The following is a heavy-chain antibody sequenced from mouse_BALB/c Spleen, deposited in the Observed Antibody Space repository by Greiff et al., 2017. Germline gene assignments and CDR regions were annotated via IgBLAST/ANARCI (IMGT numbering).Heavy chain of an antibody. J-gene: IGHJ4*01. CDR2: ISNGGGST. D-gene: IGHD2-4*01. CDR3: ARQGRDGYDYETMDY. CDR1: GFTFSSYT. Sequence: EVQGVESGGGLVQPGGSLKLSCAASGFTFSSYTMSWVRQTPEKRLEWVAYISNGGGSTYYPDTVKGRFTISRDNAKNTLYLQMSSLKSEDTAMYYCARQGRDGYDYETMDYWGQGTSVTVSS. V-gene: IGHV5-12-2*01.